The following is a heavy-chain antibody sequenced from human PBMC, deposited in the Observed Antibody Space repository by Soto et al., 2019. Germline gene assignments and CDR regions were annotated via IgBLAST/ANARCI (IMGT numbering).Heavy chain of an antibody. D-gene: IGHD3-10*01. CDR1: GGSISTDNYY. CDR2: IYYSGST. CDR3: ARLYGSGRLGGVY. J-gene: IGHJ4*02. V-gene: IGHV4-39*01. Sequence: QVQLQESGPGLVKPAETLSLTCIVSGGSISTDNYYWAWIRQPPGQGLEWIGSIYYSGSTNYNPSLNSCVTMSVDTSMNQFSLKLTSVTAADTAVYYCARLYGSGRLGGVYWGQGTLVSVSS.